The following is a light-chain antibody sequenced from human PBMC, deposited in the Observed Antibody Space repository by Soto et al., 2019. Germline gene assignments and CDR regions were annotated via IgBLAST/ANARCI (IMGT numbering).Light chain of an antibody. CDR1: QSVGSNY. CDR3: QQYGNSPQT. V-gene: IGKV3-20*01. J-gene: IGKJ1*01. Sequence: EIVLTQSPGTLSLSPGERATLSCRASQSVGSNYLAWYQQKPGQAPRLLIYGASSRATGIPDRFSGSGSGTDFTLTISRLEPEDFAVYYCQQYGNSPQTFGQGTKVDI. CDR2: GAS.